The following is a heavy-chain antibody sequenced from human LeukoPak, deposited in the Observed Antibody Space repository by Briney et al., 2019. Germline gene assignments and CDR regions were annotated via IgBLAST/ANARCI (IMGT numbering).Heavy chain of an antibody. CDR1: GGSISSGGYS. Sequence: KTSETLSLTCAVSGGSISSGGYSWSWIRQPPGKGLEWIGYIYQSGSTYYNPSLKSRVTISVDRSKNQFSLKLSSVTAADTAVYYCARGSERAWSPPDYWGQGTLVTVSS. V-gene: IGHV4-30-2*01. CDR3: ARGSERAWSPPDY. D-gene: IGHD2-15*01. J-gene: IGHJ4*02. CDR2: IYQSGST.